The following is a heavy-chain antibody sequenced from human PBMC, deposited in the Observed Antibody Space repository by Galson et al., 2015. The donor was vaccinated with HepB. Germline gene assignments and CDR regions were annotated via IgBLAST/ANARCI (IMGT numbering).Heavy chain of an antibody. CDR1: GYTFTNSW. CDR3: ARHENLGLRAFDV. J-gene: IGHJ3*01. CDR2: IYPDDSDT. Sequence: QSGAEVKKPGESLKISCKGSGYTFTNSWIGWVRQMPGKGLEWMGIIYPDDSDTRYSPSFQGQVTISADKSISTAYLQWSSLKASDTAMYYCARHENLGLRAFDVWGQGAMVTVSS. D-gene: IGHD3-16*01. V-gene: IGHV5-51*01.